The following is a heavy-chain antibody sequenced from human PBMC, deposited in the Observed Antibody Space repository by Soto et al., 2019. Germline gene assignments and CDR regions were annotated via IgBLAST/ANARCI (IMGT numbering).Heavy chain of an antibody. D-gene: IGHD6-19*01. V-gene: IGHV3-23*01. CDR3: ARDPGPITVAGNFDY. J-gene: IGHJ4*02. CDR2: ISGSGIST. Sequence: EVQLLESGGGLVQPGGSLRLSCAASAFTFSSYAMSWVRQSPGKGLEWVSGISGSGISTYYADSVKGRFSISRDNSKNTLYMQMDSLRAEDTAVYYCARDPGPITVAGNFDYWGQGTLVNVST. CDR1: AFTFSSYA.